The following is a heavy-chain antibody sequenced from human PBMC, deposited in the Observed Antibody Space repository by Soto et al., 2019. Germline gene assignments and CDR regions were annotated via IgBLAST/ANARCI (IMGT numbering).Heavy chain of an antibody. CDR2: INPSGGST. CDR3: ARDSGWYGGYNWFDP. Sequence: GASVKVSCKASGYTFTSYYMHWVRQAPGQGLEWMGIINPSGGSTSYAQKFQGRVTMTRDTPTSTVYMELSSLRSEDTAVYYCARDSGWYGGYNWFDPWGQGTLVTVSS. V-gene: IGHV1-46*01. J-gene: IGHJ5*02. D-gene: IGHD6-19*01. CDR1: GYTFTSYY.